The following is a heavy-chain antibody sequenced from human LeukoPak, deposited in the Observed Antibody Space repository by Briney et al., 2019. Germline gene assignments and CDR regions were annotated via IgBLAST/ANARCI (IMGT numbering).Heavy chain of an antibody. J-gene: IGHJ4*02. V-gene: IGHV1-2*02. Sequence: GASVKVSCKASGYTFTGYYMHWVRQAPGQGLEWMGWINPNSGGTNYAQKFQGRVTITRDTSASTAYMELSSLRSEDTAVYYCARGGVIIAPFDYWGQGTLVTVSS. CDR3: ARGGVIIAPFDY. D-gene: IGHD3-10*01. CDR1: GYTFTGYY. CDR2: INPNSGGT.